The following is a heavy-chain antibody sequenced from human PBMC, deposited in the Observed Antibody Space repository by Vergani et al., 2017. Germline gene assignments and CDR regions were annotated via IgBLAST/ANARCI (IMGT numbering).Heavy chain of an antibody. CDR2: INPSGGST. Sequence: QVQLVQSGAEVKKPGASVKVSCKASGYTFTSYYMHWVRQAPGQGLEWMGIINPSGGSTSYAQKFQGRVTMTRDTSTSTVYMELSSLRSEDTAVYYCARVATVTAPYNWFDPWGQGTLVTVSS. V-gene: IGHV1-46*01. CDR1: GYTFTSYY. CDR3: ARVATVTAPYNWFDP. J-gene: IGHJ5*02. D-gene: IGHD4-11*01.